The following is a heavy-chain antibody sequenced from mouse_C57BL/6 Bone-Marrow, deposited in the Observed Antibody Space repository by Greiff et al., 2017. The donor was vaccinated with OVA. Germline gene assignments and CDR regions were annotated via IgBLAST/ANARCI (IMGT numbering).Heavy chain of an antibody. CDR2: FYPGSGSI. CDR3: ARHEGGNYAMDY. V-gene: IGHV1-62-2*01. Sequence: VNLVESGAELVKPGASVKLSCKASGYTFTEYTIHWVKQRSGQGLEWIGWFYPGSGSIKYNEKFKDKATLTADKSSSTVYMELSRLTSEDSAVYFCARHEGGNYAMDYWGQGTSVTVSS. J-gene: IGHJ4*01. CDR1: GYTFTEYT.